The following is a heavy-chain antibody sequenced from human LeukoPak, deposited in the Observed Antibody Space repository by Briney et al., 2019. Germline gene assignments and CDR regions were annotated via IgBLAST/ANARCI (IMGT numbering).Heavy chain of an antibody. CDR3: ARGDSGYDLTFDY. Sequence: GGSLRLSCAASGFTFSDSAMHWVRQAPGKGLEWVAVIWYDGSNKYYADSVKGRFTISRDNSKNTLYLQMNSLRAEDTAVYYCARGDSGYDLTFDYWGQGTLVTVSS. D-gene: IGHD5-12*01. V-gene: IGHV3-33*08. CDR2: IWYDGSNK. CDR1: GFTFSDSA. J-gene: IGHJ4*02.